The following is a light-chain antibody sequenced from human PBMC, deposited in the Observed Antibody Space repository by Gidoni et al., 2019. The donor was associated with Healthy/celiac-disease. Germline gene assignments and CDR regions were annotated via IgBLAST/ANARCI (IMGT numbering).Light chain of an antibody. CDR3: SSYRSNGHVV. J-gene: IGLJ2*01. CDR1: SRDIGAYNC. CDR2: DVS. V-gene: IGLV2-14*03. Sequence: QSALPQPASVSGSPGPSITISCTGTSRDIGAYNCVSWYQQHPGKAPKLIIYDVSNRPSGVSNRFSGSKSGNTASLTISGLQAEDEADYYCSSYRSNGHVVFGGGTKLTVL.